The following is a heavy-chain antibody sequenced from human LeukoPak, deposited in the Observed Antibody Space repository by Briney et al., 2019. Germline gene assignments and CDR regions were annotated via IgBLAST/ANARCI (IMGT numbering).Heavy chain of an antibody. CDR3: ARHYRGALAGTMGAFDI. CDR2: IHYSGST. CDR1: GGSISSRSYY. J-gene: IGHJ3*02. V-gene: IGHV4-39*01. D-gene: IGHD6-19*01. Sequence: SETLSLTCTVSGGSISSRSYYWGWVRQPPGKGLEWTGSIHYSGSTYYDASFKSRVTMSVDTSKNQFSLKLSSVTVADTAVYYCARHYRGALAGTMGAFDIWGQGTMVTVSS.